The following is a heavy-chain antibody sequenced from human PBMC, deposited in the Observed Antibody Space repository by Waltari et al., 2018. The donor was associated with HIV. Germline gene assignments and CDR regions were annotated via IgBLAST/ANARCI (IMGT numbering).Heavy chain of an antibody. Sequence: QVQLQESGPGLVKPSQTLSLTCTVSGDSISSSNYYWSWIRQHPGKGLEWIGYIYYSVSTYYNPSLKSLVTISVDTSKNQFSLKLSSVTAADTAVYYCARTISASRDAFDIWGQGTAVTVSS. CDR1: GDSISSSNYY. V-gene: IGHV4-31*01. CDR2: IYYSVST. D-gene: IGHD1-26*01. CDR3: ARTISASRDAFDI. J-gene: IGHJ3*02.